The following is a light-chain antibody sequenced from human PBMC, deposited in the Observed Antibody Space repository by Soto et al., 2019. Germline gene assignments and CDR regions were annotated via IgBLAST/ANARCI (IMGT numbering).Light chain of an antibody. CDR2: DIS. J-gene: IGKJ5*01. CDR3: QQYNHRPP. V-gene: IGKV3-15*01. CDR1: QTVSRN. Sequence: QAHATLSVSPGERATISCRASQTVSRNLAWYQQRPGQAPRLLIYDISNRAAGVPARFSGSGSETEFTLTFRSLASEDIRVYCWQQYNHRPPFAQGTRLDI.